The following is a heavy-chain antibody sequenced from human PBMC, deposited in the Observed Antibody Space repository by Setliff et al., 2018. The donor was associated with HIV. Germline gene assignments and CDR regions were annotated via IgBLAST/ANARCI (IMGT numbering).Heavy chain of an antibody. J-gene: IGHJ4*02. V-gene: IGHV4-34*01. D-gene: IGHD3-22*01. CDR2: INHSGST. Sequence: SETLSLTCAVYGGSFSGYHWSWIRQPPGKGLEWIGEINHSGSTNYNPSLKSRVTISVDTSKNQSSLKLSSVTAADTAVFYCARLTTTYYYDSSAYYHPVWGQGTLVTVSS. CDR3: ARLTTTYYYDSSAYYHPV. CDR1: GGSFSGYH.